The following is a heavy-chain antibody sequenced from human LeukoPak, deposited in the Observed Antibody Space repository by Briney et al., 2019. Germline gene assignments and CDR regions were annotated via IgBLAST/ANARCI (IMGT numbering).Heavy chain of an antibody. CDR3: ARVRQDDFDY. J-gene: IGHJ4*02. CDR2: MNPNSGNT. CDR1: GYTFTSYD. D-gene: IGHD1-1*01. Sequence: ASVKVSCKASGYTFTSYDINWVRQATGQGLEWMGWMNPNSGNTGYAQKIQGRVTMTRNTSISTAYMELSSLRSEDTVVYYCARVRQDDFDYWGQGTLVTVSS. V-gene: IGHV1-8*01.